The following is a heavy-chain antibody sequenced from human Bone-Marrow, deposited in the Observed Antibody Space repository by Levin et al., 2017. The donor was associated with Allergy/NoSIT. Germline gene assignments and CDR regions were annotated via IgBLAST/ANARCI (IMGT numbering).Heavy chain of an antibody. V-gene: IGHV1-8*01. CDR1: GYTFTTYD. Sequence: ASVKVSCKASGYTFTTYDINWVRQAPGQGLEWMGWMNPNSGNTGYAQKFQGRVTMTRNTSISTAYMELSSLISEDTAVYYCARLYYDILTGYYYIDYWGQGTLVTVSS. CDR3: ARLYYDILTGYYYIDY. CDR2: MNPNSGNT. J-gene: IGHJ4*02. D-gene: IGHD3-9*01.